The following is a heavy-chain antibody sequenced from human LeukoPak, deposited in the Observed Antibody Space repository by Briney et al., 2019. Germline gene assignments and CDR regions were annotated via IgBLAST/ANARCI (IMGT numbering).Heavy chain of an antibody. CDR1: GDSLSNNPYF. Sequence: SETLSLTCTVSGDSLSNNPYFWGWIRHPPGTGLEWIGSFFYSGSTYYNPSLKSRVTISVDTAKIQFSLKLSSVAAADTAVYYCARHSRRGSSPTRPFDIWGQGTLVTVSS. V-gene: IGHV4-39*01. CDR3: ARHSRRGSSPTRPFDI. CDR2: FFYSGST. D-gene: IGHD1-26*01. J-gene: IGHJ3*02.